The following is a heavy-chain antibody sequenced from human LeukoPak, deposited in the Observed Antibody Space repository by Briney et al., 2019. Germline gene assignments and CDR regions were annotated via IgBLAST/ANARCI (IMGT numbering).Heavy chain of an antibody. Sequence: SETLSLTCAVYGGSFSGYYWSWIRQPPGKGLEWIGEINHSGSTNYNPSLKSRVTISVDTSKNQFSLKLSSVTAADTAVYYCARVRLDPIVATPDPLDYWGQGTLVTVSS. J-gene: IGHJ4*02. D-gene: IGHD5-12*01. V-gene: IGHV4-34*01. CDR2: INHSGST. CDR1: GGSFSGYY. CDR3: ARVRLDPIVATPDPLDY.